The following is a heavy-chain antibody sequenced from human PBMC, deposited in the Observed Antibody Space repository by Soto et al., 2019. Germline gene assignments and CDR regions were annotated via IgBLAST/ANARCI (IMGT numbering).Heavy chain of an antibody. CDR1: GFTFSDYY. CDR2: ISSSGSTI. CDR3: ARDSTIQLWYWYFDL. Sequence: GGSLRLSCAASGFTFSDYYMSWIRQAPGKGLEWVSYISSSGSTIYYADSVKGRFTISRDNAKNSLYLQMNSLRAEDAAVYYCARDSTIQLWYWYFDLWGRGTLVTVSS. V-gene: IGHV3-11*01. J-gene: IGHJ2*01. D-gene: IGHD5-18*01.